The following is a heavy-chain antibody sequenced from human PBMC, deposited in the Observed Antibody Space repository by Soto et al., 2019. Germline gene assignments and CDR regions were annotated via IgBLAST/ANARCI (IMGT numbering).Heavy chain of an antibody. CDR1: GFTFSTYG. J-gene: IGHJ4*02. Sequence: GGSLRLSCAASGFTFSTYGMHWVRQAPGKGLEWVAVISYDGNNKYYADSVKGRFTISRDNSKNTLYLQMNSLRAEDTAVYYCAKDRGYDFWGGLGALDYWGQGTLVTVSS. CDR3: AKDRGYDFWGGLGALDY. CDR2: ISYDGNNK. V-gene: IGHV3-30*18. D-gene: IGHD3-3*01.